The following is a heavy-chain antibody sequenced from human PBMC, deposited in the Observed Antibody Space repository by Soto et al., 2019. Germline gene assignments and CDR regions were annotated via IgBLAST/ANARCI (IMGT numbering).Heavy chain of an antibody. Sequence: GGSLRLSCAASGFMFSSYWMSWVRQAPGKGLEWVANIHGDGGKIYYVDSVKGRFTISRDNAKNSVYLQMNSLRVEDTAIYYCASEYGDHLKFFDYGGPGTLVTVSS. CDR1: GFMFSSYW. CDR3: ASEYGDHLKFFDY. V-gene: IGHV3-7*01. J-gene: IGHJ4*02. D-gene: IGHD4-17*01. CDR2: IHGDGGKI.